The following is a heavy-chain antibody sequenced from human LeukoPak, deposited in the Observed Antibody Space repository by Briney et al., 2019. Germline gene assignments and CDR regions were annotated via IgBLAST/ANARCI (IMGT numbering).Heavy chain of an antibody. V-gene: IGHV1-8*01. Sequence: ASVKVSCQASGYTFTSYDINWMRQATGQGLEWMGWMNPYSGNTGFAQKFQGRVTMTRNTSINTAYMELSSLRSEDTAVYYCARGPHYDILTGYYHFDYWGQGTQVTVSS. CDR1: GYTFTSYD. D-gene: IGHD3-9*01. CDR3: ARGPHYDILTGYYHFDY. CDR2: MNPYSGNT. J-gene: IGHJ4*02.